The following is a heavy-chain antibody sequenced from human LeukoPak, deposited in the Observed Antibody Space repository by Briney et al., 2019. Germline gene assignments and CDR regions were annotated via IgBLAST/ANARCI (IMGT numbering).Heavy chain of an antibody. CDR1: GGSISSSSYY. Sequence: NSSETLSLTCTVSGGSISSSSYYWGWVRQPPGKGLEWIGSIYYSGSTYYSPSLKSRVTISVDTSKNQFSLKLSSVTAADTAVYYCARMDIVATIFDYWGQGTLVTVSS. CDR3: ARMDIVATIFDY. J-gene: IGHJ4*02. CDR2: IYYSGST. D-gene: IGHD5-12*01. V-gene: IGHV4-39*01.